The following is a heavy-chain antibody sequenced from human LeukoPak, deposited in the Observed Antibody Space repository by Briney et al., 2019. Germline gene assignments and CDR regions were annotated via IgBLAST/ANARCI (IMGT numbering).Heavy chain of an antibody. CDR3: ARDLGGYSRNFDY. CDR1: GGSISRYY. V-gene: IGHV4-4*07. Sequence: KPSETLSLNCTLPGGSISRYYWSWIRQPAGKGLEWIGRIYTSGSTNYNPSLKSRVTMSVDTSKNQFSLKLSSVTAADTAVYYCARDLGGYSRNFDYWGQGTLVTVSS. D-gene: IGHD6-13*01. CDR2: IYTSGST. J-gene: IGHJ4*02.